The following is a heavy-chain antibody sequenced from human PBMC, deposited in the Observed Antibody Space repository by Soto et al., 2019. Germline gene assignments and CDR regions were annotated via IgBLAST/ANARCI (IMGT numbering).Heavy chain of an antibody. CDR3: ARATYYRYYFDD. Sequence: SETLSVNCTVPGGSINSYYWSWIRQPPGKGLEWIGYIYYSGTTNYNPSLKSRVTISVDTSKNQFSLKLSSVTAADTAVYYCARATYYRYYFDDWGQGTLVTVSS. CDR2: IYYSGTT. D-gene: IGHD3-10*01. J-gene: IGHJ4*02. V-gene: IGHV4-59*01. CDR1: GGSINSYY.